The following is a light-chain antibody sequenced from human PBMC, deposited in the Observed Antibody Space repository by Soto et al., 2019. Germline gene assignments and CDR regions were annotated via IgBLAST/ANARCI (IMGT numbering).Light chain of an antibody. CDR3: QQYHNLPWT. J-gene: IGKJ1*01. CDR2: DTS. CDR1: QEINNY. V-gene: IGKV1-33*01. Sequence: DIQMTQSPSSLSASVGDGVTITCQASQEINNYLNWYQQKPGKAPKLLIYDTSNLETGVPSRFSGSGSGTNFTFTISSLQSEDVATYHCQQYHNLPWTFGQGTRVDIK.